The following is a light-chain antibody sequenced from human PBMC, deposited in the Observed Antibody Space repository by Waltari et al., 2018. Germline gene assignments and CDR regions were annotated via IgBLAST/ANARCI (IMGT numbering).Light chain of an antibody. CDR1: TLRIYY. CDR3: NSRDSSGNHLV. J-gene: IGLJ2*01. V-gene: IGLV3-19*01. CDR2: GKN. Sequence: RKKSQGDTLRIYYASWYQQKPGQAPVLVIYGKNNRPSGIPDRFSGSSSGNTASLTITGAQAEDEADYYCNSRDSSGNHLVFG.